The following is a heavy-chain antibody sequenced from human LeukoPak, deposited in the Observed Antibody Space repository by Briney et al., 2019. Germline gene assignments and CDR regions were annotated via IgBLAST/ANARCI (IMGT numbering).Heavy chain of an antibody. D-gene: IGHD3-22*01. CDR2: IKSKRDGGTT. Sequence: GGSLRLPCAVSGFTFSNGWMSWVRQALGKGLEWVGRIKSKRDGGTTDYAAPVNGRFTISRDDSKNTLYLQMNSLKTEDTAVYYCTTEYYYDSSGLFDYWGQGTLVTVSS. V-gene: IGHV3-15*01. CDR3: TTEYYYDSSGLFDY. J-gene: IGHJ4*02. CDR1: GFTFSNGW.